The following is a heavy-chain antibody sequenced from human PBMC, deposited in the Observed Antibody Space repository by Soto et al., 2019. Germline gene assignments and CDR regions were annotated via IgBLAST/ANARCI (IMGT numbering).Heavy chain of an antibody. CDR1: GYTLTRYD. CDR3: ARGDSYYDSTAYYYYFDF. V-gene: IGHV1-8*01. J-gene: IGHJ4*02. CDR2: MNPYNGNT. Sequence: GASVEVSCKASGYTLTRYDLHWVRQPTGQGLEWMGWMNPYNGNTGYAQEFRGRVTMTRDTSTDTAYMELSSLRSEDTAVYFCARGDSYYDSTAYYYYFDFWGQGTLVTVSS. D-gene: IGHD3-22*01.